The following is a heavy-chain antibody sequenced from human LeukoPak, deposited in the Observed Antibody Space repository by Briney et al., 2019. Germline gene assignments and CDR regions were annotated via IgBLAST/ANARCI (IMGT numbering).Heavy chain of an antibody. Sequence: SETLSLTCSVSGDSISNSNSYWSWMRQPAGKGLEWIGHVFSRGNTNYNPSLKSRVTISVDMSKNQFSLILSSVTAADTAVYYCARDRDMGGGNYFRVFYFDSWGQGTLVTVSS. CDR3: ARDRDMGGGNYFRVFYFDS. J-gene: IGHJ4*02. V-gene: IGHV4-61*09. CDR1: GDSISNSNSY. CDR2: VFSRGNT. D-gene: IGHD3-16*01.